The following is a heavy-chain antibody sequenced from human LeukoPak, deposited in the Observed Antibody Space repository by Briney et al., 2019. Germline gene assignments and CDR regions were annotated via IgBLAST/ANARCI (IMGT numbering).Heavy chain of an antibody. CDR3: ARSRSNSFDP. V-gene: IGHV1-2*02. Sequence: GASVKVSCKASGYTFTDYYIHWVRQAPGQGLEWMGWINPNSGGTNYAQKFQGRVTVTRDTSISTAYMELSRLRSDDTAVYYCARSRSNSFDPWGQGTLVTVSS. CDR2: INPNSGGT. CDR1: GYTFTDYY. J-gene: IGHJ5*02.